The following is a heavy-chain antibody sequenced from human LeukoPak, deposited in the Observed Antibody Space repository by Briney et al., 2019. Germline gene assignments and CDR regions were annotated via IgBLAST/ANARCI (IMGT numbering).Heavy chain of an antibody. Sequence: PSETLSLTCTVSGGSISSYYWSWIRQPAGKGLEWIGRIYTSGSTNYNPSLKSRVTMSVDTSKNQFSLKLSSVTAADTAVYYCARDNNYYGSGSFDYWGQGTLVTVSS. CDR1: GGSISSYY. D-gene: IGHD3-10*01. V-gene: IGHV4-4*07. J-gene: IGHJ4*02. CDR2: IYTSGST. CDR3: ARDNNYYGSGSFDY.